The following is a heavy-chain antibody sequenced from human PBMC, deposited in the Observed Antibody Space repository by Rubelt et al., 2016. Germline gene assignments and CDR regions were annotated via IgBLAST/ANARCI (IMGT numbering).Heavy chain of an antibody. CDR1: GGSVSSSE. V-gene: IGHV1-69*02. J-gene: IGHJ4*02. CDR2: IIPILGIA. CDR3: ARYLGIEGDFDY. Sequence: QVHLVQSGAEMREPGSSVKVSCKASGGSVSSSEVSWVRQAPGQGLEWVGRIIPILGIANYAQKFQGRVAMTTDTSTITAYMELRSLRSDDTAVYYCARYLGIEGDFDYWGQGTLVTVSS. D-gene: IGHD7-27*01.